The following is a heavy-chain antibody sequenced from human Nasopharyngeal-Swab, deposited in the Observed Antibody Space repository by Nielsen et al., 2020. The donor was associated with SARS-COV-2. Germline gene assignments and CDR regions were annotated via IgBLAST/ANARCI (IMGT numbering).Heavy chain of an antibody. V-gene: IGHV5-51*01. Sequence: GAFLQIFFKASGYNFATHWLGRVRQMPGEGLRWIGLTYHGDSDTRYSPSLQGQVTIYADRSITPAYLQWSCQEAADTSLYYCARLPMTAASGRGAFYTWHHGTMVTVSS. CDR3: ARLPMTAASGRGAFYT. J-gene: IGHJ3*02. CDR1: GYNFATHW. CDR2: TYHGDSDT. D-gene: IGHD6-13*01.